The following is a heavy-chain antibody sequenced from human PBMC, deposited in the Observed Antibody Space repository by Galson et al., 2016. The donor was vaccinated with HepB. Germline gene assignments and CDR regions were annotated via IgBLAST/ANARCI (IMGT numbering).Heavy chain of an antibody. V-gene: IGHV3-72*01. D-gene: IGHD6-6*01. CDR3: ARDMVRDSSSYYYYYGLDV. CDR2: SRNKASSYTT. CDR1: GFTFSDHY. Sequence: LRLSCAASGFTFSDHYMDWDRQAPGRGLEWVGRSRNKASSYTTEYAASVKGRFTISRDVSKNSMYLQMNSLRAEDTAVYYCARDMVRDSSSYYYYYGLDVWGQGTTVTVSS. J-gene: IGHJ6*02.